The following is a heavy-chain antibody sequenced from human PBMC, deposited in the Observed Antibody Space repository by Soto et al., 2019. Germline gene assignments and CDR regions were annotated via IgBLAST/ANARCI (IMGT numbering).Heavy chain of an antibody. V-gene: IGHV1-18*04. Sequence: ASVKVSCKASGYTFTSYGISWERQAPGQGLEWMGWISAYNGNTNYAQKLQGRVTMTTDTSTSTAYMELRSLRSDDTAVYYCARHLFTIFGVDWFDPWGQGTLVTVSS. CDR2: ISAYNGNT. CDR1: GYTFTSYG. D-gene: IGHD3-3*01. J-gene: IGHJ5*02. CDR3: ARHLFTIFGVDWFDP.